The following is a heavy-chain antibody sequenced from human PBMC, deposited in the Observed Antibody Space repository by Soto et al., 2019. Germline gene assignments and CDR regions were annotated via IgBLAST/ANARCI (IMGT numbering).Heavy chain of an antibody. D-gene: IGHD2-15*01. CDR3: ARGGRGGGYYYGMDV. CDR1: GFTFSSYA. V-gene: IGHV3-30-3*01. CDR2: ISYDGSNK. J-gene: IGHJ6*02. Sequence: SLRLSCAASGFTFSSYAMHWVRQAPGKGLEWVAVISYDGSNKYYADSVKGRFTISRDNSKNTLYLQMNSLRAEDTAVYYCARGGRGGGYYYGMDVWGQGTTVTVSS.